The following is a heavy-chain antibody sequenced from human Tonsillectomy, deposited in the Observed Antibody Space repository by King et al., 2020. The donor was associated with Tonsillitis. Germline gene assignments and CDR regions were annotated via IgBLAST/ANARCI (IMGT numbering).Heavy chain of an antibody. CDR1: GGTFNNYG. D-gene: IGHD2-15*01. V-gene: IGHV1-69*01. CDR2: IIPIFGAT. CDR3: ARRGIINYGMDV. J-gene: IGHJ6*02. Sequence: QLVQSGAEVKKPGSSLKVSCKASGGTFNNYGISWVRQAPGQGLEWMGGIIPIFGATNYAQKFQGRGTITADESTRTAYMELSSLRSDDPAVYYCARRGIINYGMDVWGQGTTVIVSS.